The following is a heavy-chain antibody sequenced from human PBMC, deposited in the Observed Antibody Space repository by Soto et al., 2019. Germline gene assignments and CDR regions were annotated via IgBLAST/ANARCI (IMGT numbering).Heavy chain of an antibody. V-gene: IGHV3-11*05. CDR1: GFTFSDYY. CDR2: ISGSSDYT. CDR3: ARPKGAYSGRPYYFDY. Sequence: QVQLVESGGGLVKPGGSLRLSCAASGFTFSDYYMTWIRQAPGQGLEWISYISGSSDYTNYADSVMGRFTVSRDNAKNSLYLQMNSLRAEDSAVYYCARPKGAYSGRPYYFDYWGQGTLVIVSS. D-gene: IGHD1-26*01. J-gene: IGHJ4*02.